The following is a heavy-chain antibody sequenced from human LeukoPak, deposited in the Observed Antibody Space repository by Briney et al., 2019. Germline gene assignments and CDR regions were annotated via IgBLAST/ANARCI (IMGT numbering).Heavy chain of an antibody. CDR2: ISYDGSNK. D-gene: IGHD3-22*01. J-gene: IGHJ4*02. CDR1: GFTFSSYG. V-gene: IGHV3-30*03. CDR3: AVYYDSSFDY. Sequence: AGGSLRLSCAASGFTFSSYGMHWVRQAPGKGLEWVAVISYDGSNKYYADSVKGRFTISRDNSKNTLYLQMNSLRAEDTAVYYCAVYYDSSFDYWGQGTLVTVSS.